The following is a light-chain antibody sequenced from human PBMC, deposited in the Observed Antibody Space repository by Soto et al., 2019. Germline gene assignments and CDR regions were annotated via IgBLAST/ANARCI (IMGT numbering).Light chain of an antibody. J-gene: IGLJ3*02. Sequence: QSVLTQPPSASGSPGQSVTISCTGTSSDVGAYSHVCWYQQHPGKVPKLIIYEVSERPSGVPDRFSGSKSGNTASLTVSGLQAEDEADYYCCSFAGNYWVFGGGTKLTVL. V-gene: IGLV2-8*01. CDR3: CSFAGNYWV. CDR1: SSDVGAYSH. CDR2: EVS.